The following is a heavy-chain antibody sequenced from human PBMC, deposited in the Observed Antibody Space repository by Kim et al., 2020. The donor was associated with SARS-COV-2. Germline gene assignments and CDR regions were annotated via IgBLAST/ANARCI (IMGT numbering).Heavy chain of an antibody. V-gene: IGHV4-34*01. J-gene: IGHJ4*02. D-gene: IGHD4-17*01. CDR3: ARTLFYGDYNDKFDY. CDR1: GGSFSGYY. Sequence: SETLSLTCAVYGGSFSGYYWSWIRQPPGKGLEWIGEINHSGSTNYNPSLKSRVTISVDTSKNQFSLKLSSVTAADTAVYYCARTLFYGDYNDKFDYWGQGTLVTVSS. CDR2: INHSGST.